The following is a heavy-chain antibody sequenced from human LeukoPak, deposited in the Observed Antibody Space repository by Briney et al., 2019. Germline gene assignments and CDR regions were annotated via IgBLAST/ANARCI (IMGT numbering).Heavy chain of an antibody. Sequence: PGGSLRLSCAASGFTFSNAWMSWVRQAPGKGPEWVSYISSRSSTIYYADSVKGRFTISRDNAKNSLYLQMNSLRAEDSAVYYCTRETAFDFWGQGTVVTVSS. J-gene: IGHJ3*01. CDR2: ISSRSSTI. V-gene: IGHV3-48*04. CDR3: TRETAFDF. CDR1: GFTFSNAW.